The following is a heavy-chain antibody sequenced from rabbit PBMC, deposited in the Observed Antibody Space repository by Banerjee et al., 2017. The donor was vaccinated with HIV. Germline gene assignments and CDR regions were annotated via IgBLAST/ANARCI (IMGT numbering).Heavy chain of an antibody. CDR3: ARMGYSYGYFGNRYDSGLDL. V-gene: IGHV1S45*01. J-gene: IGHJ3*01. CDR2: IYTYDGNT. Sequence: QEQLVESGGGLVQPGGSLTLTCKASGFSFSSGYDMCWVRPAPGKGLEWIACIYTYDGNTYYASWAKGRFTISKTSSTTVTLQMTSLTVADTATYFCARMGYSYGYFGNRYDSGLDLWGPGTLVTVS. CDR1: GFSFSSGYD. D-gene: IGHD6-1*01.